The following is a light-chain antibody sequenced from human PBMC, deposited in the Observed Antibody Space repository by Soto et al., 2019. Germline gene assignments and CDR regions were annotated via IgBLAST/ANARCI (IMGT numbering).Light chain of an antibody. V-gene: IGLV2-14*03. CDR1: SSDIGGHNY. J-gene: IGLJ1*01. CDR3: SSYTSSSTLEV. Sequence: QSVLTQPVSVSGSPGQSITIACTGTSSDIGGHNYVSWYQQHPGKAPKLMIYDVSNRPSGVSNRFSGSKSGNTASLTISGLQAEDEADYYCSSYTSSSTLEVFGTGTKLTVL. CDR2: DVS.